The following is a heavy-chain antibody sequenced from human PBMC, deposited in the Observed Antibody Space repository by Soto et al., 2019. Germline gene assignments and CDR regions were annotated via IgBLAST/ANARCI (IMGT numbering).Heavy chain of an antibody. CDR1: GFTFSDYI. CDR2: ISGSSKSI. CDR3: ERVLRSSIGCFVY. V-gene: IGHV3-48*01. D-gene: IGHD6-19*01. J-gene: IGHJ4*02. Sequence: EVQLVESGGGLIQPGGSLRLSCAASGFTFSDYIMNWVRQAPGKGLEWVSYISGSSKSIYYAHSVKGRFTVSRDNAKNSLYLEMNSLSAEDTAVYYCERVLRSSIGCFVYWGQGTVVTVSS.